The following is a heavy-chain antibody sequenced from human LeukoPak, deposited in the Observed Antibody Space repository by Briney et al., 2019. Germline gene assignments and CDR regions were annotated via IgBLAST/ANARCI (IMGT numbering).Heavy chain of an antibody. CDR3: ARPEEFYDTSGYMAFDY. J-gene: IGHJ4*02. V-gene: IGHV1-18*01. D-gene: IGHD3-22*01. CDR2: ISTFNGNT. Sequence: RASVKVSCKAFGYTFTSHGISWVRQAPGQGLEWMGWISTFNGNTNYAQKLQGRVAMTTDTSTSTVYMELRSLRSDDTAMYYCARPEEFYDTSGYMAFDYWGQGTLVTVSS. CDR1: GYTFTSHG.